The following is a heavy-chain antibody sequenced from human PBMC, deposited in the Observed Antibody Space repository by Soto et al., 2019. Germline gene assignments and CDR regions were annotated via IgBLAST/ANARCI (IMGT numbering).Heavy chain of an antibody. D-gene: IGHD2-21*02. CDR3: AREDGGGDSLDV. CDR2: IHHSGSI. J-gene: IGHJ6*02. V-gene: IGHV4-30-4*08. CDR1: GDSISSDYYH. Sequence: QVQLQQSGPGLVKPSQTLSLTCTVSGDSISSDYYHWTWIRQSPGKGLEWIGYIHHSGSILYNPSLKSRVTISVDTSKNQFSLHLTSVTAADTAVYFCAREDGGGDSLDVWGQGTKATV.